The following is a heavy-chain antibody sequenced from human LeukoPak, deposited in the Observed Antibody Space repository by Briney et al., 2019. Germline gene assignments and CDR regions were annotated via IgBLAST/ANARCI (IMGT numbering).Heavy chain of an antibody. CDR2: INPNSGGT. CDR3: ARDGGDILTGYYKPSYYYYMDV. Sequence: ASVKVSCKASGYTFTGYYMHWVRQAPGQGLEWMGWINPNSGGTNYAQKFQGRVTMTRDTSISTAYMELSRLRSDDTAVYYCARDGGDILTGYYKPSYYYYMDVWGKGTTVTISS. V-gene: IGHV1-2*02. J-gene: IGHJ6*03. CDR1: GYTFTGYY. D-gene: IGHD3-9*01.